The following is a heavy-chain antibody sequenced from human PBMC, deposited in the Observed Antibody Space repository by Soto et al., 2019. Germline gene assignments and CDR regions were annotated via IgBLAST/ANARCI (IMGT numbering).Heavy chain of an antibody. J-gene: IGHJ5*02. CDR1: GFTFSSYS. D-gene: IGHD3-9*01. Sequence: PGGSLRLSCAASGFTFSSYSMNWVRQAPGKGLEWVSYISGSSSTIYYADSVKGRFTISRDNAKNTLYLQMNSLRAEDTAVYYCARPYYDILTGYLGDDNWFDPWGQGTLVTVSS. CDR3: ARPYYDILTGYLGDDNWFDP. V-gene: IGHV3-48*01. CDR2: ISGSSSTI.